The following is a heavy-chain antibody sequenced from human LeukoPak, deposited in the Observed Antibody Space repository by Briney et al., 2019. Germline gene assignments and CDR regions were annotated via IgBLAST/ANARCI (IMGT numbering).Heavy chain of an antibody. D-gene: IGHD3-10*01. CDR1: GGTFSSYA. J-gene: IGHJ5*02. Sequence: SVKVSCKASGGTFSSYAISWVRQAPGQGLEWMGGIIPIFGTANYAQKFQGRVTITADKCTSTAYMELSSLRSEDTAVYYCARVGITMVRGANNWFDPWGQGTLVTVSS. CDR3: ARVGITMVRGANNWFDP. CDR2: IIPIFGTA. V-gene: IGHV1-69*06.